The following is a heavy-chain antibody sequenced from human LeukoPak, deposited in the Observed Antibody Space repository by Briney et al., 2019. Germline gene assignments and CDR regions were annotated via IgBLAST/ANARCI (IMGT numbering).Heavy chain of an antibody. CDR1: GFTFNNYV. D-gene: IGHD6-19*01. CDR2: ISDSGRTI. Sequence: GGSLTLSCAASGFTFNNYVMNWVRQAPGKGLEWISYISDSGRTIYYADSVKGRFTISRDNAKNSLYLQMNSLSAEDTAVYYCALGIAVDACDTWGQGTMVTVSS. CDR3: ALGIAVDACDT. V-gene: IGHV3-48*03. J-gene: IGHJ3*02.